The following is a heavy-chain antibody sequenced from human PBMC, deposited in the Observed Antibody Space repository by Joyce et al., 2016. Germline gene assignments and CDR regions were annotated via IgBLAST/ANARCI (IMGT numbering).Heavy chain of an antibody. CDR2: IYYSGST. CDR1: GGSINSGDYY. CDR3: ASLTTNWYPEYFQH. J-gene: IGHJ1*01. V-gene: IGHV4-30-4*01. Sequence: QVQLQESGPGLVKPSQTLSLTCTVSGGSINSGDYYWSWIRQPPGKGLEWIAYIYYSGSTYYNPSLKSRVTLSVDTSKNQFSLKLSSVTAADTAMYYCASLTTNWYPEYFQHWGQGTLVTVSS. D-gene: IGHD1-1*01.